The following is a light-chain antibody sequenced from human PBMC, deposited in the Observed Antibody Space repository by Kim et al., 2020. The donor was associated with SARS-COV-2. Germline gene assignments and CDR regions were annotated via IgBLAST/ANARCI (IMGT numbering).Light chain of an antibody. CDR2: AAS. J-gene: IGKJ1*01. CDR3: QKYNSAPWT. Sequence: ASVGDRVTITCRARQDIANSLAWYQQKPGKGPKLLIYAASTLQSGVPSRFSGSGSGTQFTLTIGSLQTEDVATYYCQKYNSAPWTFGPGTKVDIK. V-gene: IGKV1-27*01. CDR1: QDIANS.